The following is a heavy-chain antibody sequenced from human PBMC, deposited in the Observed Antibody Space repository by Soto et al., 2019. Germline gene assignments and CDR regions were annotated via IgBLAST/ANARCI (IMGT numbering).Heavy chain of an antibody. CDR1: GFTVSSDY. Sequence: EVQVVESGGGLVQPGGSLRLSCAASGFTVSSDYMNWVRQAPGKGLEWVSVIYSGGSTYYAESVKGRFTISRDNSKNTLYLQMNSLRDEDKAVYYCARDPGDRNGMIVWGQGTTVTVSS. D-gene: IGHD1-26*01. CDR3: ARDPGDRNGMIV. V-gene: IGHV3-66*01. J-gene: IGHJ6*02. CDR2: IYSGGST.